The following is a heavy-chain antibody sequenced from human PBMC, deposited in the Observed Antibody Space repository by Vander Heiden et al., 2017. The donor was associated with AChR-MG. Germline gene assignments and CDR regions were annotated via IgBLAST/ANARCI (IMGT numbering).Heavy chain of an antibody. CDR1: GFTFSDHY. V-gene: IGHV3-72*01. Sequence: EVQLVESGGGLVQPGGSLRLSCAASGFTFSDHYMDWVRQAPGKGLEWVGRTRNKANSYTTEYAASVKGRFTISRDDSKNSLYLQMNSLKTEDTAVYYCARQPVFWGWRNVGDYYYYGMDVWGQGTTVTVSS. CDR2: TRNKANSYTT. D-gene: IGHD3-16*01. CDR3: ARQPVFWGWRNVGDYYYYGMDV. J-gene: IGHJ6*02.